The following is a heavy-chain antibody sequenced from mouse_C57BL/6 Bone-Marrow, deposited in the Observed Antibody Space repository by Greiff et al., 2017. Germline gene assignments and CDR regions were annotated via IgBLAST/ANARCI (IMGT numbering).Heavy chain of an antibody. V-gene: IGHV5-12*01. CDR2: ISTGGGST. J-gene: IGHJ2*01. Sequence: EVMLVESGGGLVQPGGSLKLSCAASGFTFSDYYMYWVRQTPEKRLEWVAYISTGGGSTYYPDTVKGRFAISSDNAKNTLYLQMSSLKSEDTAMYYCAKHWALNYFDYWGQGTTLTVSS. CDR1: GFTFSDYY. CDR3: AKHWALNYFDY.